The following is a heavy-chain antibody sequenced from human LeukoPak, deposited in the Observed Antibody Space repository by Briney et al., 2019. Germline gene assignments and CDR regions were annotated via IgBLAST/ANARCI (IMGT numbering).Heavy chain of an antibody. V-gene: IGHV3-72*01. CDR3: ASIRGVFGY. D-gene: IGHD3-10*01. CDR2: TKDKAYSYTT. J-gene: IGHJ4*02. Sequence: GGSLRLSCAVSGFTFSDLFVDWVRQAPGKGLEWVGRTKDKAYSYTTEYAASVKGRFTISRDDSKNLVYLQMNSLKTEDTAVYYCASIRGVFGYWGQGILVTVSS. CDR1: GFTFSDLF.